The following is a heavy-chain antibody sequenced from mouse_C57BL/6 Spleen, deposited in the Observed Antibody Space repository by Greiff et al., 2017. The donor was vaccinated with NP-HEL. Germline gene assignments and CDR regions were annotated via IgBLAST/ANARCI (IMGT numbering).Heavy chain of an antibody. CDR1: GFTFSDYY. V-gene: IGHV5-12*01. Sequence: EVKLQESGGGLVQPGGSLKLSCAASGFTFSDYYMYWVRQTPEKRLEWVAYISNGGGSTYYPDTVKGRFTISRDNAKNTLYLQMSRLKSEDTAMYYCARDYDSGAMDYWGQGTSVTVSS. CDR3: ARDYDSGAMDY. D-gene: IGHD2-4*01. CDR2: ISNGGGST. J-gene: IGHJ4*01.